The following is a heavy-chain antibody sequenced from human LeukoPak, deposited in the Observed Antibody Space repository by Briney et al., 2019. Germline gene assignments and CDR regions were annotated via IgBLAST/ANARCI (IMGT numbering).Heavy chain of an antibody. CDR1: GGSISSYY. CDR3: ARVLPYSSSWYLDY. Sequence: SETLSLTCTVSGGSISSYYWSWIRQPPGKGLEWIGYIYYSGSTNYNPSLKSRVTISVDTSKNQFSLKLSSVTAADTAVYYCARVLPYSSSWYLDYWGQGTLVTVSS. V-gene: IGHV4-59*01. CDR2: IYYSGST. J-gene: IGHJ4*02. D-gene: IGHD6-13*01.